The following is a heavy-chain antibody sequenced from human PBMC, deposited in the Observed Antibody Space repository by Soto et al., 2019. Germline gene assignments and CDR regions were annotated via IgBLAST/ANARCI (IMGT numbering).Heavy chain of an antibody. CDR3: ARGIVVVVAATHYFDY. CDR2: IYYSGST. Sequence: PSETLSLTCTVSGGSISSYYWSWIRQPPGQGLEWIGYIYYSGSTNYSPSLKSRVTISVDTSKNQFSLKLSSVTAADTAVYYCARGIVVVVAATHYFDYWGQGTLVTVS. CDR1: GGSISSYY. V-gene: IGHV4-59*01. J-gene: IGHJ4*02. D-gene: IGHD2-15*01.